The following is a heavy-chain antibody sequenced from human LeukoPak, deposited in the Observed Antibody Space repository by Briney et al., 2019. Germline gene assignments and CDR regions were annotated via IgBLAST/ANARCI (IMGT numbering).Heavy chain of an antibody. CDR1: GFTFSNYW. J-gene: IGHJ4*01. CDR2: TNSDGSST. Sequence: GGSQRLSCAASGFTFSNYWMHWVRQAPGKGLVWVSRTNSDGSSTSYADSVKGRFTISRDNAKNTLYLQMNSLRAEDTALYYCVRTSGWPDYWGQGTLVTVSS. CDR3: VRTSGWPDY. D-gene: IGHD6-19*01. V-gene: IGHV3-74*01.